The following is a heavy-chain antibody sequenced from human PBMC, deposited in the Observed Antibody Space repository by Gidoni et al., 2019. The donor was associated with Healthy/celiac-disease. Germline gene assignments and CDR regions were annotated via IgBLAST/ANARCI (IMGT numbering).Heavy chain of an antibody. Sequence: EVQLVESGGGLVKPGGSLRRSFAASGFLFSNAWMSWVRHAPGKGLEWVGRIKSKTDGGTTDYAAPVKGRFTIARDDSKNTLYLQMNSLKTEDTAVYYCTTRLKPDYWGQGTLVTVSS. J-gene: IGHJ4*02. CDR1: GFLFSNAW. CDR2: IKSKTDGGTT. CDR3: TTRLKPDY. D-gene: IGHD2-8*01. V-gene: IGHV3-15*01.